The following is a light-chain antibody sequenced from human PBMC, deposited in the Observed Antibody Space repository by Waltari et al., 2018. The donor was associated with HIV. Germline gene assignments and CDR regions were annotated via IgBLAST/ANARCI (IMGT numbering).Light chain of an antibody. Sequence: SYDLTQPPSVSVSPGQTASITCSGDKLGDKNVCWYQQKPGQSPVLVIYQDNKRPSGIPERFSGSNSGNTATLSISGAQPMDEADYYCQAWDSNTALAFGGGTKVTV. CDR2: QDN. CDR3: QAWDSNTALA. V-gene: IGLV3-1*01. J-gene: IGLJ2*01. CDR1: KLGDKN.